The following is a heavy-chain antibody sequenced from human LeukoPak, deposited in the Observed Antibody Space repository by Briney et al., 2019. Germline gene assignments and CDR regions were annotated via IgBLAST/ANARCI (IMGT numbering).Heavy chain of an antibody. D-gene: IGHD1-1*01. Sequence: PGGSLRLSCAASGFTFSNFAGTWFRQAPGKGLEWVSSISGSGDRTYYADSVKGRFTISRDNFKNTLYLQMISLTADDTAVYFCAKDTGTTTIGWFDPWGQGTQVTVSS. CDR3: AKDTGTTTIGWFDP. CDR1: GFTFSNFA. CDR2: ISGSGDRT. J-gene: IGHJ5*02. V-gene: IGHV3-23*01.